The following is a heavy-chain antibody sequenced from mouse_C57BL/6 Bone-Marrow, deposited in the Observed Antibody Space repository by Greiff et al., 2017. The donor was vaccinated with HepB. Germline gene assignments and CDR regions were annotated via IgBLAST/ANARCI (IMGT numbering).Heavy chain of an antibody. V-gene: IGHV5-6*01. CDR2: ISSGGSYT. CDR1: GFTFSSYG. CDR3: ARQGLLRSFDY. J-gene: IGHJ2*01. Sequence: EVQGVESGGDLVKPGGSLKLSCAASGFTFSSYGMSWVRQTPDKRLEWVATISSGGSYTYYPDSVKGRFTISRDNAKNTLYLQMSSLKSEDTAMYYCARQGLLRSFDYWGQGTTLTVSS. D-gene: IGHD1-1*01.